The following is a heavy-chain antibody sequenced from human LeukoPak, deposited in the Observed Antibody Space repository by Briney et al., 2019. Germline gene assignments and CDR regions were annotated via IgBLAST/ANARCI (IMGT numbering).Heavy chain of an antibody. CDR2: INTNTGNP. Sequence: ASVKVSCKASGYTFTSYAMNWGRQSPGQGLEGRGWINTNTGNPTYAQGLTGRFVFSLDTAVSTAYLQISSLKAEHTAVYYCARDLRPAVRRVYDSSGYGDYWGQGTLVTVSS. CDR1: GYTFTSYA. CDR3: ARDLRPAVRRVYDSSGYGDY. V-gene: IGHV7-4-1*02. J-gene: IGHJ4*02. D-gene: IGHD3-22*01.